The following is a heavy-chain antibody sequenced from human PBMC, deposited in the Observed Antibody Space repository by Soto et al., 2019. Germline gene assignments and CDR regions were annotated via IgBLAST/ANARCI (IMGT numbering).Heavy chain of an antibody. Sequence: GASVKVSCKASGYTFTGYYMHWVRQAPGQGLEWMGWINPNSGGTNYAQKFQGWVTLTRDTFISTAYMELSRLRSDDTVVYYCARDSIVATGSGMDVWGQGTTVTVSS. J-gene: IGHJ6*02. V-gene: IGHV1-2*04. D-gene: IGHD5-12*01. CDR1: GYTFTGYY. CDR2: INPNSGGT. CDR3: ARDSIVATGSGMDV.